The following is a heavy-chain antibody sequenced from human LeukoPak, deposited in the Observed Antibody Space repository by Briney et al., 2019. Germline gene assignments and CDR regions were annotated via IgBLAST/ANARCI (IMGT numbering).Heavy chain of an antibody. CDR2: IIPIFGTA. V-gene: IGHV1-69*13. Sequence: SVKVSCKASGGTFSSYAISWVRQAPGQGLEWMGGIIPIFGTANYAQKFQGRVTITADESTSTAYMELSSLRSEDTAAYYCARVTPDYDSSGYLWYFDYWGQGTLVTVSS. CDR1: GGTFSSYA. CDR3: ARVTPDYDSSGYLWYFDY. D-gene: IGHD3-22*01. J-gene: IGHJ4*02.